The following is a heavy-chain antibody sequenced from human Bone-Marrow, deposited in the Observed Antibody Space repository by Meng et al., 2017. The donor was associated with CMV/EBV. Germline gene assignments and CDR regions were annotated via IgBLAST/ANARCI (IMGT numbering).Heavy chain of an antibody. D-gene: IGHD3-22*01. CDR3: ARIQYYYDSSGAYYWYFDL. CDR2: IYWNDDK. CDR1: TSGGG. J-gene: IGHJ2*01. V-gene: IGHV2-5*01. Sequence: TSGGGVGWIRQTPGKALEWLALIYWNDDKRYSPSLKSRLTITKDTSKNQVVLTMTNMDPVDTATYYCARIQYYYDSSGAYYWYFDLWGRGTLVTVSS.